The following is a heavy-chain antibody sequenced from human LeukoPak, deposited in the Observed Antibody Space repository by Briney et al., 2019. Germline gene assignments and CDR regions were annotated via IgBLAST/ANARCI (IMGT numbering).Heavy chain of an antibody. CDR2: ISANTGST. D-gene: IGHD3-22*01. CDR3: AKPRNYYDNGGYYNYFDP. V-gene: IGHV1-18*01. Sequence: ASVKVSCKASGYTFTNNGLTWVRRAPGQGLEWMGWISANTGSTNYAQKFQGRVTMTTDTFTNTAYMELRSLRSDDTAVYYCAKPRNYYDNGGYYNYFDPWGQGTLVTVSS. CDR1: GYTFTNNG. J-gene: IGHJ5*02.